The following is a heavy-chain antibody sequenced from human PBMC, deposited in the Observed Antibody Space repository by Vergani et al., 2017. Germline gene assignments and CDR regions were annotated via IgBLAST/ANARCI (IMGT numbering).Heavy chain of an antibody. J-gene: IGHJ6*03. Sequence: QVQLVQSGAEVKKPGASVKVSCKASGYTFTGYYMHWVRQAPGQGLEWMGWINPNSGGTNYAQKFQGRVTMTRDTSTSTAYMELSRLRSDDTAVYYCARGGDCSSTSCYYYYYMDVWGKGTTVTVSS. D-gene: IGHD2-2*01. V-gene: IGHV1-2*02. CDR2: INPNSGGT. CDR1: GYTFTGYY. CDR3: ARGGDCSSTSCYYYYYMDV.